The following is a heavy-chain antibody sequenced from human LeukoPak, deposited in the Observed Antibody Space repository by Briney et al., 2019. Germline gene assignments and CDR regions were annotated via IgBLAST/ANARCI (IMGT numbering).Heavy chain of an antibody. Sequence: SETLSLTRTVSGGSVSSGSYYWTWIRQPPGKGLEWIGHIYYSGSTNYNPSLKSRVTISVDTSKNQFSLKLSSVTAADTAVYYCARNRDAYNSVYWGQGTLVIVSS. V-gene: IGHV4-61*01. D-gene: IGHD5-24*01. J-gene: IGHJ4*02. CDR2: IYYSGST. CDR1: GGSVSSGSYY. CDR3: ARNRDAYNSVY.